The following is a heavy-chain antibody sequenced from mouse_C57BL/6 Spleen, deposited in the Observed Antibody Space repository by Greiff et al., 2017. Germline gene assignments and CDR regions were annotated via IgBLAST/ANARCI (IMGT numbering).Heavy chain of an antibody. J-gene: IGHJ4*01. V-gene: IGHV1-42*01. Sequence: EVQLQQSGPELVKPGASVKISCKASGYSFTGYYMNWVKQSPEKSLEWIGEINPSTGGTTYNQKFKAKATLTVDKSSSTAYMQLKSLTSEDSAVYYCAREGYYSNYFAMDYWGQGTSVTVSS. CDR2: INPSTGGT. CDR3: AREGYYSNYFAMDY. D-gene: IGHD2-5*01. CDR1: GYSFTGYY.